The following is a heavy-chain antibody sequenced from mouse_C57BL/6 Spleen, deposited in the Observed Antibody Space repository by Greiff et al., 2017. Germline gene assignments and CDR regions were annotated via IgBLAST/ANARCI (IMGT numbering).Heavy chain of an antibody. CDR1: GFTFSSYA. J-gene: IGHJ2*01. V-gene: IGHV5-4*01. CDR2: ISDGGSYT. D-gene: IGHD2-3*01. Sequence: EVMLVESGGGLVKPGGSLKLSCAASGFTFSSYAMSWVRQTPEKRLEWVATISDGGSYTYYPDNVKGRFTISRDNAKNNLYLQMSHLKSEDTAMYYCAREIYDGYYLDYWGQGTTLTVSS. CDR3: AREIYDGYYLDY.